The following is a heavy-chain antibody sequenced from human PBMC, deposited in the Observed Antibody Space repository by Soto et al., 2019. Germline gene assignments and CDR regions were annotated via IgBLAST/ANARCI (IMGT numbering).Heavy chain of an antibody. CDR2: IYYSGST. CDR3: ARALHSYGYPLFDY. V-gene: IGHV4-30-4*01. D-gene: IGHD5-18*01. J-gene: IGHJ4*02. Sequence: SETLSLTCTVSGGSISSGDYYWSWIRQPPGKGLEWIGYIYYSGSTYYNPSLKSRVTISVDTSKNQFSLKLSSVTAADTAVYYCARALHSYGYPLFDYWGQGTLVTVSS. CDR1: GGSISSGDYY.